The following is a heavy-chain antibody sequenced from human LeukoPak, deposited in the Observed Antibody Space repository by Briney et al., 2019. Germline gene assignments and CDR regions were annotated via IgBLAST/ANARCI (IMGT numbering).Heavy chain of an antibody. CDR1: GFTFSSYW. CDR3: ATHRSPFWFY. Sequence: GGSLRLSCAASGFTFSSYWMHWVRQAPGKGLVWVSRISSDGSSTTYADSVKGRFTISRDNARNTLYLQMNSLRAEDTAVYYCATHRSPFWFYWGQGTLVTVSS. J-gene: IGHJ4*02. CDR2: ISSDGSST. D-gene: IGHD3-3*01. V-gene: IGHV3-74*01.